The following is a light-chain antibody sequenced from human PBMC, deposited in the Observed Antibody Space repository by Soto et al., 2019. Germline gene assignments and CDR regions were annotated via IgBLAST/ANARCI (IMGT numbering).Light chain of an antibody. J-gene: IGKJ4*01. Sequence: EIVMTQSPATLSVSPGERATLSCRASQSVSSNLAWYQQKPGQAPRLLIYGASTRATGIPARFSGSGSGTEFTLTISSLQSEDFAVYYCQQYNNWPPLPFVVGTKGEIK. V-gene: IGKV3-15*01. CDR2: GAS. CDR3: QQYNNWPPLP. CDR1: QSVSSN.